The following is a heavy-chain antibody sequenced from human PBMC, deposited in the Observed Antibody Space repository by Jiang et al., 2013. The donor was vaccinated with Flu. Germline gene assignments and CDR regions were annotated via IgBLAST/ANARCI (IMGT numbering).Heavy chain of an antibody. CDR1: GYTFTSYA. D-gene: IGHD6-13*01. CDR3: ARXGGSSWYGSYFDL. J-gene: IGHJ2*01. V-gene: IGHV1-3*01. CDR2: INAGNGNT. Sequence: SGAEVKKPGASVKVSCKASGYTFTSYAMHWVRQAPGQRLEWMGWINAGNGNTKYSQKFQGRVTITRDTSASTAYMELSSLRSEDTAVYYCARXGGSSWYGSYFDLWGPWHPGHCLL.